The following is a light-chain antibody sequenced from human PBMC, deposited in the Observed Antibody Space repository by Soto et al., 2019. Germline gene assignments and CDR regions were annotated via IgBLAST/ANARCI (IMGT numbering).Light chain of an antibody. CDR3: QQYNSYSPYT. CDR1: QSISSW. J-gene: IGKJ2*01. CDR2: KAS. Sequence: DIQMTQSPSTLSASVGDRVTITCRASQSISSWLAWYQQKPGKAPKLLSYKASSLESGAPSRFSGSGSGTEFTLTISSLQPDDFATYYCQQYNSYSPYTFGQGTKLEIK. V-gene: IGKV1-5*03.